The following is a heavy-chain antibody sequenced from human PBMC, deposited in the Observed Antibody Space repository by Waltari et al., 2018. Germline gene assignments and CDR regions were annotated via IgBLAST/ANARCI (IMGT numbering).Heavy chain of an antibody. CDR3: ARVNQYSSSWMDY. Sequence: QVQLQESGPGLVKPSGTRSLTCPFSGGSIGVGTCGGGVRQPPGKGLEWIGEIYHSGSTNYNPSLKSRVTISVDKSKNQFSLKLSSVTAADTAVYYCARVNQYSSSWMDYWGQGTLVTVSS. D-gene: IGHD6-13*01. CDR2: IYHSGST. J-gene: IGHJ4*02. V-gene: IGHV4-4*02. CDR1: GGSIGVGTC.